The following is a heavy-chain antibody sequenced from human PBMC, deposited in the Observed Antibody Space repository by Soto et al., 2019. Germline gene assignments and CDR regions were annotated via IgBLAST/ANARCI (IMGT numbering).Heavy chain of an antibody. CDR1: GGSISSSSYY. Sequence: QLQLQESGPGLVKPSETLSLTCTVSGGSISSSSYYWGWIRQPPGKGLEWIGSIYYSGSTYYNPSLKSRVTISVDTSKNQFSLKLSTVTAADTAVYYCANMVRGVIVYYYYMDVWGKGTTVTVSS. CDR3: ANMVRGVIVYYYYMDV. J-gene: IGHJ6*03. D-gene: IGHD3-10*01. V-gene: IGHV4-39*01. CDR2: IYYSGST.